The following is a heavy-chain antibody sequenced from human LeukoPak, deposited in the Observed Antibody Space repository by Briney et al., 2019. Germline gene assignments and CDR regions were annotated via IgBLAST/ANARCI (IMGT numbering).Heavy chain of an antibody. CDR1: GFTFSSYA. D-gene: IGHD3-10*01. CDR2: ISGSGGST. CDR3: AKGAHYGSGSYPFDY. J-gene: IGHJ4*02. V-gene: IGHV3-23*01. Sequence: GGSLRLSCAASGFTFSSYAMSWVRQAPGKGLEWVSAISGSGGSTYYADSVKGRFTIPRDNSKNTLYLQMNSLRAEDTAVYYCAKGAHYGSGSYPFDYWGQGTLVTVSS.